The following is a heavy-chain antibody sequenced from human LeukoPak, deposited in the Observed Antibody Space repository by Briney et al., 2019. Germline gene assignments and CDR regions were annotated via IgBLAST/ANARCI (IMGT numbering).Heavy chain of an antibody. CDR1: GGSFSGYY. Sequence: PSETLSLTCAVYGGSFSGYYWSWIRQPPGKGLEWIGEINHSGSTNYNPSLKSRVTITVDTSKNQFSLKLSSVTAADTAVYYCARTYSSSWPYYGMDVWGQGTTVIVSS. D-gene: IGHD6-13*01. V-gene: IGHV4-34*01. CDR2: INHSGST. J-gene: IGHJ6*02. CDR3: ARTYSSSWPYYGMDV.